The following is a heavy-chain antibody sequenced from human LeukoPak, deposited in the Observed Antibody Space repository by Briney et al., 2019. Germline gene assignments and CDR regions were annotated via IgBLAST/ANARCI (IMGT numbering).Heavy chain of an antibody. CDR1: GGSFRGYY. D-gene: IGHD5-12*01. V-gene: IGHV4-34*01. CDR2: INHSGYT. Sequence: SETLSLTCVVYGGSFRGYYWNWIRQPPGKGLEWIGEINHSGYTNYNPSLKSRVTMSVDTSKNQFSLKLSSVTAADTAVYYCARLYGGYIVWGQGTLVTVSS. J-gene: IGHJ4*02. CDR3: ARLYGGYIV.